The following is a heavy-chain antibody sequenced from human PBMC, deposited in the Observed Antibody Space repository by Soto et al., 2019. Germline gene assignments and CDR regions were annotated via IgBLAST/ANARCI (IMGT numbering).Heavy chain of an antibody. V-gene: IGHV1-8*01. J-gene: IGHJ4*02. CDR3: ARERGASSPFDY. CDR2: MNPNRGNT. D-gene: IGHD6-19*01. CDR1: GYTFTSYD. Sequence: QVQLVQSGAEVKKPGASVKVSCKASGYTFTSYDINWVRQATGQGLEWMGWMNPNRGNTGYAQKCQGRXXMXRXXSISTAYMELSSLRSEDTAVYYCARERGASSPFDYWGQGTLVTVSS.